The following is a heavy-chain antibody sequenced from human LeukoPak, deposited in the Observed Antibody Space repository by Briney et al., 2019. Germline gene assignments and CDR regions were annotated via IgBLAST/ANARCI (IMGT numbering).Heavy chain of an antibody. J-gene: IGHJ4*02. CDR2: ISSSSSTI. CDR1: GFTFSSYS. V-gene: IGHV3-48*01. Sequence: GGSLRLSCAASGFTFSSYSMNWVRQAPGKGLEWVSYISSSSSTIYYADSVKGRFTISRDNAKNSLYLQMYSLRAEDTAVYYCAHFKWSGYSYGSEFDYWGQGTLVTVSS. D-gene: IGHD5-18*01. CDR3: AHFKWSGYSYGSEFDY.